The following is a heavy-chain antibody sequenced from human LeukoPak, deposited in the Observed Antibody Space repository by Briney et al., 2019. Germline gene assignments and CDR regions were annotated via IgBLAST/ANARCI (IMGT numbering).Heavy chain of an antibody. CDR1: GFSVSTNY. V-gene: IGHV3-53*01. J-gene: IGHJ2*01. CDR3: ARVGDHYHWYLDV. D-gene: IGHD3-10*01. CDR2: LYSGGST. Sequence: PGGSLRLSCEGSGFSVSTNYMNWVRQAPGKGLEWVSILYSGGSTYYADSVKGRFTVSGDSSKNTLYLHMNSLRAEDTAVYYCARVGDHYHWYLDVWGRGTLVTASS.